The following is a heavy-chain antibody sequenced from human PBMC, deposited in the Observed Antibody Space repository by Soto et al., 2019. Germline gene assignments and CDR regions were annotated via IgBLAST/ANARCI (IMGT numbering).Heavy chain of an antibody. CDR2: IWYDGSKK. CDR1: GFTFSSYG. J-gene: IGHJ4*02. Sequence: QVQLVESGGGVVQPGRSLRLSCAASGFTFSSYGMHWVRQTPGKGLEWVAVIWYDGSKKYYADSVKGRFTISRDNSKNTLYLQMNSLRAEDTAVYYCAREEFSSGWSLGGGFDYWGQGTLVTVSS. V-gene: IGHV3-33*01. CDR3: AREEFSSGWSLGGGFDY. D-gene: IGHD6-19*01.